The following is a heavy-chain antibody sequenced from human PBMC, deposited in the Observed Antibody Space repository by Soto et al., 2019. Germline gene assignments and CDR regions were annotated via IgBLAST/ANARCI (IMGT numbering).Heavy chain of an antibody. CDR2: TYYRSKWYN. V-gene: IGHV6-1*01. J-gene: IGHJ4*02. CDR3: ARVILAYYYDSSGFDY. CDR1: GDSVSSNSAA. Sequence: SQTLSLTCSISGDSVSSNSAAWNWIRQTPSRGLEWLGRTYYRSKWYNDYAVSVKSRITINPDTSKNQFSLQLNSVTPEDTAVYYCARVILAYYYDSSGFDYWGQGTLVTVSS. D-gene: IGHD3-22*01.